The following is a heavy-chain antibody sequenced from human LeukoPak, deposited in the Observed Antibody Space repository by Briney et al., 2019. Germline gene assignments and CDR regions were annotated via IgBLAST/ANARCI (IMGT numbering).Heavy chain of an antibody. Sequence: PSQTLSLTCTVSGGSISSGSYYWSWIRQPAGKGLERIGRIYTSGSTNYNPSLKSRVTISVGTSKNQFSLKLSSVTAADTAVYYCARGRYSSSWYFKDYWGQGTLVTVSS. CDR1: GGSISSGSYY. CDR2: IYTSGST. V-gene: IGHV4-61*02. D-gene: IGHD6-13*01. CDR3: ARGRYSSSWYFKDY. J-gene: IGHJ4*02.